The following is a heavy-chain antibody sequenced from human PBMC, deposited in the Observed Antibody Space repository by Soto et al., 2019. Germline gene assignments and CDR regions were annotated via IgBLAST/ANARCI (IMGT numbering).Heavy chain of an antibody. CDR2: INAGNGKT. CDR3: ARAVAVAADFDY. D-gene: IGHD6-19*01. CDR1: GYTFTGYA. J-gene: IGHJ4*02. Sequence: QVQLVQSGAEEKKPGASVKVSCKASGYTFTGYAMHWVRQAPGQRLEWMGWINAGNGKTKYSQKFQGRVTITRDTSASTAYTALSSLRSEDTAVYYCARAVAVAADFDYWGQGTLVTVSS. V-gene: IGHV1-3*05.